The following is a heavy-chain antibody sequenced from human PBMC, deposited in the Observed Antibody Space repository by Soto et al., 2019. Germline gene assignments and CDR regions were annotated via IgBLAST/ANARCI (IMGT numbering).Heavy chain of an antibody. J-gene: IGHJ4*02. CDR1: GGSFSGYY. Sequence: QVQLQQWGAGLLKPSETLSLTCAVYGGSFSGYYWSWIRQPPGKGLEWIGEINQSGSTNYNPSLKSRVTISVDRSKNQFSLKLSSVTAADTAVYYCGRTYSSSWSPFDYWGQGTLVTVSS. D-gene: IGHD6-13*01. CDR2: INQSGST. V-gene: IGHV4-34*01. CDR3: GRTYSSSWSPFDY.